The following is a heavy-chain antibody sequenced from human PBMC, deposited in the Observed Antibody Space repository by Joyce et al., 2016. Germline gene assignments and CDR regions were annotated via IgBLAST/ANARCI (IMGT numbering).Heavy chain of an antibody. J-gene: IGHJ4*02. CDR2: INNSGVT. Sequence: QVQLQQWGAGLLKPSETLSLTCAVSGGPFRGFFWTWVRQPQGKGLEWIGDINNSGVTNYNPSLKTRVTFSVDTSKNQFSLKLTSLSAADTAVYYCARSQWLAPLMYWGQGTPVTVSS. V-gene: IGHV4-34*01. CDR1: GGPFRGFF. D-gene: IGHD6-19*01. CDR3: ARSQWLAPLMY.